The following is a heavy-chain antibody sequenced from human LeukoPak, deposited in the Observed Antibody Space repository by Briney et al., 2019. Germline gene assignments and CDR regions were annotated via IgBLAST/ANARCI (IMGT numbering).Heavy chain of an antibody. CDR1: GGSISSYY. D-gene: IGHD1-7*01. J-gene: IGHJ4*02. CDR3: ARWKYVDHERTFDY. Sequence: SETLSLTCTVSGGSISSYYWSWIRQPPGKGLEWIGYIYYSGNTNYNPSLKSRVTISVDTSKNQFSLKLTSATAADTAIYYCARWKYVDHERTFDYWGQGTLVTVSS. CDR2: IYYSGNT. V-gene: IGHV4-59*01.